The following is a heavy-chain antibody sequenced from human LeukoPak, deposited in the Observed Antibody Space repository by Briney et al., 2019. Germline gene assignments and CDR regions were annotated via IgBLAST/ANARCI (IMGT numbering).Heavy chain of an antibody. J-gene: IGHJ4*01. CDR2: INAGNGNT. CDR1: GYTFTGYY. Sequence: ASVKVSCKASGYTFTGYYMHWVRQAPGQRLEWMGWINAGNGNTKYSQKFQGRVTFTRDRSASTAYMEVSSLTSEDTAVYYCAREWELSALDYWGQGTLVTVSS. V-gene: IGHV1-3*01. D-gene: IGHD1-26*01. CDR3: AREWELSALDY.